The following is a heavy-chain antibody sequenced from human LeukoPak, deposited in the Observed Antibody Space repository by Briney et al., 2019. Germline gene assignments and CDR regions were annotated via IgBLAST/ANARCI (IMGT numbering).Heavy chain of an antibody. CDR3: ATGGESSSWYPLYYYYYMDV. Sequence: GGSLRLSCAASGFTFSSYGMHWVRQAPGKGLEWVAFIRYDGSNKYYADSVKGRFTISRDNSKNTLYLQMNSLRAEDTAVYYCATGGESSSWYPLYYYYYMDVWGKGTTVTVSS. V-gene: IGHV3-30*02. CDR1: GFTFSSYG. J-gene: IGHJ6*03. D-gene: IGHD6-13*01. CDR2: IRYDGSNK.